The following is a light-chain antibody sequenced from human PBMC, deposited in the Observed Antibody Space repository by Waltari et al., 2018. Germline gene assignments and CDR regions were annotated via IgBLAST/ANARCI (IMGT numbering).Light chain of an antibody. CDR1: SSDVGNYNL. CDR3: CSYAASSTWV. CDR2: EVA. J-gene: IGLJ3*02. V-gene: IGLV2-23*02. Sequence: QSALTQPASVSGSPGQSITISCTGTSSDVGNYNLVSWYQQHPGQAPKLMIYEVATRSSGVSNRFSGSKSGNTASLTISGLQAEDEADYYCCSYAASSTWVFGGGTKLTVL.